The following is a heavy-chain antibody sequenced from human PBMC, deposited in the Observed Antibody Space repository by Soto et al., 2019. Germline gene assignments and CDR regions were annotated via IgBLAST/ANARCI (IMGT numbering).Heavy chain of an antibody. Sequence: SETLSLTCAVYGGSFSGYYWSWIRQPPGKGLEWIGEINHSGSTNYNPSLKSRVTISVDTSKNQFSLKLSSVTAADTAVYYCARGGIHYDILTGRFTAHGMDVWGQGTTVTVSS. D-gene: IGHD3-9*01. CDR1: GGSFSGYY. CDR3: ARGGIHYDILTGRFTAHGMDV. V-gene: IGHV4-34*01. J-gene: IGHJ6*02. CDR2: INHSGST.